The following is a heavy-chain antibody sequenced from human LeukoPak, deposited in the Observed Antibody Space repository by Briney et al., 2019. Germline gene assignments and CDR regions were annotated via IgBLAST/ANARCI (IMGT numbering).Heavy chain of an antibody. Sequence: SETLSLTCTVSGGSISSGDYYWSWIRQPPGKGLEWIGYIYYSGSTNYNPSLKSRVPISVDTSKNQFSLKLSSVTAADTAVYYCASSQWRGDYYFDYWGQGTLVTVSS. D-gene: IGHD3-10*01. CDR2: IYYSGST. V-gene: IGHV4-61*08. CDR1: GGSISSGDYY. J-gene: IGHJ4*02. CDR3: ASSQWRGDYYFDY.